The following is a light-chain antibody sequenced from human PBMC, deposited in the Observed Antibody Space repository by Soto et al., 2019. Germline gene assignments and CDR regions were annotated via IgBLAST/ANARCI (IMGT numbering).Light chain of an antibody. J-gene: IGKJ1*01. CDR2: DAS. V-gene: IGKV1-5*01. CDR1: QSISSS. Sequence: DIQMTQSPSTLSASVGDRVTITCRASQSISSSLAWYQQKPGKAPKLLIYDASSLESGVPSRFSGSGSGTEFTLTISSLQPDDFATYYCQQYNSYWTFGQGTQVDIK. CDR3: QQYNSYWT.